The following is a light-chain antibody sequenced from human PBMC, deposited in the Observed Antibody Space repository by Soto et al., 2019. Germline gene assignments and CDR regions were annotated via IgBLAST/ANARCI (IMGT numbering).Light chain of an antibody. CDR1: RSISDW. J-gene: IGKJ1*01. CDR2: DAS. Sequence: DIQMTQTPSTLSPSVGDRVTITCRASRSISDWVAWYQQRPGKAPKLLIFDASSLKSGVPSRFSGSGSGTEFTLTISSLQPDDVATYYSLRYDSYSWTFGQGTKVDIK. V-gene: IGKV1-5*01. CDR3: LRYDSYSWT.